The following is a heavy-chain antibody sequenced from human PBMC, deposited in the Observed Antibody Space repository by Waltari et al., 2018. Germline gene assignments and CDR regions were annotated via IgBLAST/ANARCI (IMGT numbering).Heavy chain of an antibody. CDR2: IHYGGTN. V-gene: IGHV4-59*08. Sequence: QVQLRESGPRLVKPSETLSLTCTVSGGSISGYYWSWIRQPPGKGLEWIGYIHYGGTNLSNPAPESRVTISVDTSKDQFSLRLRSVTATDTAVYYCARHDVVPVLRRGFDPWGQGTLVIVSS. CDR1: GGSISGYY. D-gene: IGHD2-2*01. CDR3: ARHDVVPVLRRGFDP. J-gene: IGHJ5*02.